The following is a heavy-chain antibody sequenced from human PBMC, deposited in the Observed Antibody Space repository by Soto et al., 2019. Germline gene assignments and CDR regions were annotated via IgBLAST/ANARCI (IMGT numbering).Heavy chain of an antibody. V-gene: IGHV1-2*04. D-gene: IGHD1-26*01. J-gene: IGHJ4*02. CDR1: GYTFTGYY. CDR2: INPNSGGT. CDR3: ARGLLVGATTMIGY. Sequence: ASVKVSCKASGYTFTGYYMHWVRQAPGQGLEWMGWINPNSGGTNYAQKFQGWVTMTRDTSISTAYMELSRLRSDDTAVYYCARGLLVGATTMIGYWGQGTLVTVSS.